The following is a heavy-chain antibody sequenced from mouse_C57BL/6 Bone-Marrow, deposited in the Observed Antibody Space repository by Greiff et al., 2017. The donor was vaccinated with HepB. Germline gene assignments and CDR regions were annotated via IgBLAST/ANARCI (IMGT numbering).Heavy chain of an antibody. CDR2: ISGGGGNT. V-gene: IGHV5-9*01. Sequence: EVKLMDSGGGLVKPGGSLKLSCAASGFTFSSYTMSWVRQTPEKRLEWVATISGGGGNTYYPDSVKGRFTISRDNAKNTLYLQMSSLRSEDTALYYCARHTPYYGYDVVFDYWGQGTTLTVSS. CDR3: ARHTPYYGYDVVFDY. CDR1: GFTFSSYT. D-gene: IGHD2-9*01. J-gene: IGHJ2*01.